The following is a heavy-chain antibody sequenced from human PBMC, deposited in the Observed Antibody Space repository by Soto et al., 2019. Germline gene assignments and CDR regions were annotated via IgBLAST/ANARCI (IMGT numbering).Heavy chain of an antibody. J-gene: IGHJ5*02. CDR1: GYTFTSYG. D-gene: IGHD3-16*01. CDR3: ARVIPPFDP. CDR2: INAYNGNT. V-gene: IGHV1-18*01. Sequence: QVQLVQSGAEVKKPGASVKVSCKASGYTFTSYGISWVRQAPGQGLEWMGWINAYNGNTNYAQKLQGRVTMTTDTTTRTAYMELRRLRSDATAVYSCARVIPPFDPWGQGTLVTVS.